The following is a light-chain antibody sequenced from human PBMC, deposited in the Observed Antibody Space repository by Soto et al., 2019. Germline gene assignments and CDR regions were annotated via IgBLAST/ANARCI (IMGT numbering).Light chain of an antibody. CDR2: IAY. J-gene: IGKJ1*01. V-gene: IGKV3-15*01. Sequence: EIVMTQSPATLSVSPGERATLSCMASQSVGSNLAWYQQKPDQAPRLHIYIAYARATGIPARFSASGSGTDCTITISSLQSEDFSVYYCKQYNDWPQWTFGQGTKVEI. CDR3: KQYNDWPQWT. CDR1: QSVGSN.